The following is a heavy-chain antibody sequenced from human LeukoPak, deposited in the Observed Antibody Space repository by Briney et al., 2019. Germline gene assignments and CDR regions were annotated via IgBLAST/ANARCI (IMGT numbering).Heavy chain of an antibody. CDR1: GFSVSNNY. CDR3: STAKFDN. CDR2: INIDSITV. Sequence: GGSLRLSCAASGFSVSNNYMAWVRQAPGKGLEWVSYINIDSITVNYADSVKGRFTISRDNAKNSLYLQMNSLRAEDTAVYYCSTAKFDNWGQGTLVTVSS. J-gene: IGHJ4*02. V-gene: IGHV3-48*01.